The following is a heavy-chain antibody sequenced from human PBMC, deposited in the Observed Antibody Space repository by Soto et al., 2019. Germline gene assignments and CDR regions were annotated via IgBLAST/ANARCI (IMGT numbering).Heavy chain of an antibody. CDR3: AAPSFFSYKGYFDY. Sequence: QVQLVQSGAEVKKPGSSVKVSCKASGGTFSSYAISWVRQAPGQGLEWIGGIIPIFGTANYAQKFQGRVTLTADTSTSTAYMELSSLRSEDTAVFYCAAPSFFSYKGYFDYWGQGTLVTVSS. CDR1: GGTFSSYA. CDR2: IIPIFGTA. V-gene: IGHV1-69*06. J-gene: IGHJ4*02. D-gene: IGHD1-1*01.